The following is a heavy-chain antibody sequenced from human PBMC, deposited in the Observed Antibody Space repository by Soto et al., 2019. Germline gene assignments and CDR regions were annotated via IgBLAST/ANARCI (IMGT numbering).Heavy chain of an antibody. D-gene: IGHD2-2*01. Sequence: EVQILESGGGTVQPGGSLRLSCAGSGFMFSSFAMTWVRQAPGKGLEWVSTTRSNGEHTYYADSVKGRFTVSRDNSKNTLFLEMSSLRAEDSAIYYCAKDSKSVSVSAARVYGMDVW. CDR2: TRSNGEHT. V-gene: IGHV3-23*01. J-gene: IGHJ6*01. CDR1: GFMFSSFA. CDR3: AKDSKSVSVSAARVYGMDV.